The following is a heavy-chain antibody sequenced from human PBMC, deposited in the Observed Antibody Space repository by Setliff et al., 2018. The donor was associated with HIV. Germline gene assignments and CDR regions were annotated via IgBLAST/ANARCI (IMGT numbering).Heavy chain of an antibody. D-gene: IGHD6-19*01. CDR3: AKTQGWHLINY. J-gene: IGHJ4*02. Sequence: PGGSLRLSCEASGLTFSDYGMHWVRQAPGKGLEWVTFIRNDASNTYYADSVKGRFTISRDSSKNTLYLQMDSLRTEDTAVYYCAKTQGWHLINYWGPGTLVTVSS. V-gene: IGHV3-30*02. CDR1: GLTFSDYG. CDR2: IRNDASNT.